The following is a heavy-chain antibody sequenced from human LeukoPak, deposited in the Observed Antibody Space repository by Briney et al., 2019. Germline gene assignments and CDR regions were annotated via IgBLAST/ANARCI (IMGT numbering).Heavy chain of an antibody. J-gene: IGHJ5*02. CDR2: ISGSGGST. CDR3: AKDANYDILTGYNNWFDP. CDR1: GFTFSSYA. D-gene: IGHD3-9*01. V-gene: IGHV3-23*01. Sequence: GGSLRLSCAASGFTFSSYAMSWVRQAPGKGLEWVSAISGSGGSTYYADSVKGRFTISRDNSKNTLYLQMNSLRAEDTAVYYCAKDANYDILTGYNNWFDPWGQGTLVTVSS.